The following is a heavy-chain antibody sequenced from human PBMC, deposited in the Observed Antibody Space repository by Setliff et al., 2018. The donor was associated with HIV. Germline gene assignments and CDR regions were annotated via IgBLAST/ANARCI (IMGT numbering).Heavy chain of an antibody. J-gene: IGHJ3*02. CDR3: AIGPGGTVRKPLETLQTFFI. CDR2: IHVTGTT. Sequence: SETLSLTCTVSGGSISSGSYYWSWIRQPPGKGLEWIGFIHVTGTTKYHPSLKSRVALSRDTSRNQSSVRLESVTAADTGLYYCAIGPGGTVRKPLETLQTFFIWGHGTTVTVSS. D-gene: IGHD1-1*01. CDR1: GGSISSGSYY. V-gene: IGHV4-61*01.